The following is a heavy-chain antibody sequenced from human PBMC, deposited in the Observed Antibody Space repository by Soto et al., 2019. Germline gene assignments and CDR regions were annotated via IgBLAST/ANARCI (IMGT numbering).Heavy chain of an antibody. CDR2: IIPFIGTA. CDR1: GGTFSSYA. J-gene: IGHJ6*02. V-gene: IGHV1-69*18. CDR3: ARVVMTTVPASYYDGMDV. D-gene: IGHD4-17*01. Sequence: QVQLVQSGAEVKKPGSSVTVSCKASGGTFSSYAISWVRQAPGQGLEWMGRIIPFIGTANYAQKFQGRVMITADESTSKAYMELTSLRSEDPAVYYCARVVMTTVPASYYDGMDVWGQGTTVTVS.